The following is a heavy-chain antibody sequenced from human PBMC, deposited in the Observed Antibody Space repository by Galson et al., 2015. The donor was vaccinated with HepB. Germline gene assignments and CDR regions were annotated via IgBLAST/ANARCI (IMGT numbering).Heavy chain of an antibody. CDR1: GFTVSSNY. D-gene: IGHD2-21*01. Sequence: SLRLSCAASGFTVSSNYMSWVRQAPGKGLEWVSVIYSGGSTYYADSVKGRFTISRDNSKNTLYLQMNSLRAEDTAVYYCARTQGGLVVEDYYGMDVWGQGTTVTVSS. V-gene: IGHV3-66*01. CDR3: ARTQGGLVVEDYYGMDV. CDR2: IYSGGST. J-gene: IGHJ6*02.